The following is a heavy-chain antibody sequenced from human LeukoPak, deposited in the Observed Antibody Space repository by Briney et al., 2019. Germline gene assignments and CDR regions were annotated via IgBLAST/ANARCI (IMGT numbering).Heavy chain of an antibody. J-gene: IGHJ4*02. D-gene: IGHD3-16*01. V-gene: IGHV4-4*07. CDR1: GASISNYY. CDR3: AAYTSDYPYYFDY. CDR2: VHTNGDT. Sequence: SETLSLTCTVSGASISNYYWTWVRQPAGNGLEWIGRVHTNGDTNYNPSLMSRVTMSVDTSKNQFSLKLSSVTAADTAVYYCAAYTSDYPYYFDYWGQGTLVTVSS.